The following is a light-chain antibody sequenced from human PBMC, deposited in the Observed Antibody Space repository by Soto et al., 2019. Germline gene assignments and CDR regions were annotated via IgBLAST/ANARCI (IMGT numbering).Light chain of an antibody. J-gene: IGLJ3*02. CDR3: CSYTRSSTHWV. CDR1: SSDVGGYNY. Sequence: QSALTQPASVSGSPGQSITISCTGTSSDVGGYNYVSWYQQHPGKAPKLMIYEVTNRPSGVSNRFSGSKSGNTASLTISGLQAEDEADYYCCSYTRSSTHWVFGGGTKLTVL. V-gene: IGLV2-14*01. CDR2: EVT.